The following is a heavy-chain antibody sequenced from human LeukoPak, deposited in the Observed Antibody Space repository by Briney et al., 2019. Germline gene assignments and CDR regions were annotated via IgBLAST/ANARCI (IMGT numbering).Heavy chain of an antibody. CDR1: GFTFSSYA. CDR3: AREGPLFGSGSYYTP. D-gene: IGHD3-10*01. J-gene: IGHJ5*02. Sequence: GGSLRLSCAASGFTFSSYAMHWVRQAPGKGLEWVAVISYDGSNKYYADSVKGRFTISRDNSKNTLYLQMNSLRAEDTAVYYCAREGPLFGSGSYYTPWGQGTLVTVSS. CDR2: ISYDGSNK. V-gene: IGHV3-30*04.